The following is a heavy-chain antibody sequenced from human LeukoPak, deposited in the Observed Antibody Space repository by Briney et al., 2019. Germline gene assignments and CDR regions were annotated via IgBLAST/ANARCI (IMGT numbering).Heavy chain of an antibody. D-gene: IGHD3-9*01. V-gene: IGHV3-30-3*01. Sequence: PGGSLRLSCAASGFTFSSYAMHWVRQAPGKGLEWVAVISYDGSNKYYADSVKGRFTISRDNSKNTLYLQMNSLRAEDTAVYYCASRGYFDWPDWGQGTLVTVSS. J-gene: IGHJ4*02. CDR3: ASRGYFDWPD. CDR1: GFTFSSYA. CDR2: ISYDGSNK.